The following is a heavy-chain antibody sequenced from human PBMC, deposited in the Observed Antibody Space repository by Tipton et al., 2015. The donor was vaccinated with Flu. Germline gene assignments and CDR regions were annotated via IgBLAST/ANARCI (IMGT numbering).Heavy chain of an antibody. CDR1: GFTVSSYA. V-gene: IGHV3-23*01. CDR3: ARDRWEYASGFDP. D-gene: IGHD6-19*01. Sequence: GSLRLSCAASGFTVSSYAMSWVRQAPGKGLEWVSTLSGTGRNTHYADSVKGRLSISRDNSKNTLSLEMISLRAEDTAVYFCARDRWEYASGFDPWGQGTPVTVSP. J-gene: IGHJ5*02. CDR2: LSGTGRNT.